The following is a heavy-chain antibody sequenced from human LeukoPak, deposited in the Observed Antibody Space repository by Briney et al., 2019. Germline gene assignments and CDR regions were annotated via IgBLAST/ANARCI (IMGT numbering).Heavy chain of an antibody. Sequence: ASVKVSCKASGGTFSSYAISWVRQAPGQGLEWMGGIIPIFGTANYAQKFQDRVTITADKSTSTAYMELSSLRSEDTAVYYCASAGSSWYATFDYWGQGTLVTVSS. J-gene: IGHJ4*02. CDR1: GGTFSSYA. CDR2: IIPIFGTA. CDR3: ASAGSSWYATFDY. V-gene: IGHV1-69*06. D-gene: IGHD6-13*01.